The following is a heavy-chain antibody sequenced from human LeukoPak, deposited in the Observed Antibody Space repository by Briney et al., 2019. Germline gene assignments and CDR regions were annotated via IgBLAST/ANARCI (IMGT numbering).Heavy chain of an antibody. CDR3: ANDFDY. V-gene: IGHV3-23*01. J-gene: IGHJ4*02. CDR2: ISSSGRST. Sequence: GGSLRLSCAASGFTFSSYAMSWVRQAPGKGLEWVSAISSSGRSTYYTDSVKGRFTISRDNSRNTLYLQMNSLRDKDTAVYYCANDFDYWGQGTLVTVSS. CDR1: GFTFSSYA.